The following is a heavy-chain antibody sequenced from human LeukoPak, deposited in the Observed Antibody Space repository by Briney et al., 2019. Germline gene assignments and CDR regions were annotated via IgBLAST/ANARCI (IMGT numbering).Heavy chain of an antibody. Sequence: HGESLKISCKGSGYSFTSYWIGWVRQMPGKGLEWMGIIYPGDSDTTYSPSFQGQVTISADKSISTAYLQWRSLKASDTAMYYCARVGYCSGGSCYSDFENWFDPWSQGTLVTVSS. D-gene: IGHD2-15*01. J-gene: IGHJ5*02. CDR3: ARVGYCSGGSCYSDFENWFDP. CDR2: IYPGDSDT. V-gene: IGHV5-51*01. CDR1: GYSFTSYW.